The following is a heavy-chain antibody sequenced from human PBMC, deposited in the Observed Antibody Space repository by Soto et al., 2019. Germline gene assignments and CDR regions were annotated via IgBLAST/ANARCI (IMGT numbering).Heavy chain of an antibody. V-gene: IGHV3-21*01. D-gene: IGHD3-10*01. CDR1: ACTFSSYI. CDR3: PRAMVRGVMINGCYYGMDV. Sequence: GGTLRLSCAAPACTFSSYIMNWVHHAPGKGLECVSSISSSIIYIYYADSVKGRFPISRDNAKNSLYLQMNSLSAEVTAVYYCPRAMVRGVMINGCYYGMDVWGPLTT. J-gene: IGHJ6*02. CDR2: ISSSIIYI.